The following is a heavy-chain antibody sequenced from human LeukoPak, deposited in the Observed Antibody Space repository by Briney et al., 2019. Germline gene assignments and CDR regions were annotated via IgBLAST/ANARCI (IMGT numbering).Heavy chain of an antibody. J-gene: IGHJ4*02. D-gene: IGHD3-3*01. Sequence: GESLKISCKGSGYSFTNYWIAWVRQMPGKGLEWMGIIYPGDSDTRYSPSLQGQVTISVDTSIGTAYLQWSSLKASDTAIYYCARQNDFRLDYWGQGTLVTVSS. V-gene: IGHV5-51*01. CDR1: GYSFTNYW. CDR3: ARQNDFRLDY. CDR2: IYPGDSDT.